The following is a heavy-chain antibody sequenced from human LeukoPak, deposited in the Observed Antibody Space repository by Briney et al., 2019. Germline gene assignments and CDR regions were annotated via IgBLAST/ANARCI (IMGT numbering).Heavy chain of an antibody. Sequence: PSETLSLICTVSGGSISSSSYYCGWIRQPPGKVLEWIGSIYYSGSTYYNPSLKSRVTISVETYKNQFSLKLSSVTAAGTAVYYCAREGTYYYDSSGYRWGQGTLVTVSS. CDR2: IYYSGST. CDR3: AREGTYYYDSSGYR. D-gene: IGHD3-22*01. CDR1: GGSISSSSYY. J-gene: IGHJ4*02. V-gene: IGHV4-39*02.